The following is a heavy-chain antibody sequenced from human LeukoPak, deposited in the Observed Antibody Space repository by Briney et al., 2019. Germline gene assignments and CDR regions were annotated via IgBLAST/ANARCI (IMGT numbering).Heavy chain of an antibody. D-gene: IGHD6-25*01. CDR1: GGSFSGYY. CDR2: INHSGST. J-gene: IGHJ5*02. CDR3: ARDWDSFSGGWYDP. Sequence: SETLSLTCAVYGGSFSGYYWSWIRQPPGKGLEWIGEINHSGSTNYNPSLKSRVTISVDTSKNQFSLKLTSVTAADTAVYYCARDWDSFSGGWYDPWGQGTLVIVSS. V-gene: IGHV4-34*01.